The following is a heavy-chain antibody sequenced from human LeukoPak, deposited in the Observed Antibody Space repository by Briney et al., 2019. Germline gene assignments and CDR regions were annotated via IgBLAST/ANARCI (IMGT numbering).Heavy chain of an antibody. V-gene: IGHV3-23*01. D-gene: IGHD3-10*01. CDR2: ISGSGGST. Sequence: TGGSLRLSCAASGFTFSSYAMSWVRQAPGKGLEWVSAISGSGGSTYYADSVKGRFTISRDNSKNTLYLQMNSLRAEDTAVYYCAKAGNYGSGNYYFDYWGEGTLVTVSS. CDR3: AKAGNYGSGNYYFDY. CDR1: GFTFSSYA. J-gene: IGHJ4*02.